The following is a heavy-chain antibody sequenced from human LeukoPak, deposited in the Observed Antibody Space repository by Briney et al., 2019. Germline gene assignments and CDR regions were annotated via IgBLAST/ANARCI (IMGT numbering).Heavy chain of an antibody. CDR3: ARTAGSSSWTN. D-gene: IGHD6-13*01. CDR1: GGSISSYY. CDR2: IYYSGST. V-gene: IGHV4-59*01. J-gene: IGHJ4*02. Sequence: PSETLSLTCTVPGGSISSYYWSWIRQPPGKGLEWIGYIYYSGSTNYNPSLKSRVSISVDTSKNQFSLKLRSVTAADTAVYYCARTAGSSSWTNWGQGTLVTVSS.